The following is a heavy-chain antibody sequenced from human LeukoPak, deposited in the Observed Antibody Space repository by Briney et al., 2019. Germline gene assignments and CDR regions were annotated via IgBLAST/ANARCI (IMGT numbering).Heavy chain of an antibody. CDR2: ISSSGSTI. CDR1: GFTLSDYY. CDR3: ARNPDSDLYYFDY. Sequence: GGSLRLSCAASGFTLSDYYMSWIRQAPGKGLEWVSYISSSGSTIYYADSVKGRFTISRDNAKNSLYLQMNSLRAEDTAVYYCARNPDSDLYYFDYWGQGTLVTVSS. J-gene: IGHJ4*02. V-gene: IGHV3-11*01. D-gene: IGHD1-14*01.